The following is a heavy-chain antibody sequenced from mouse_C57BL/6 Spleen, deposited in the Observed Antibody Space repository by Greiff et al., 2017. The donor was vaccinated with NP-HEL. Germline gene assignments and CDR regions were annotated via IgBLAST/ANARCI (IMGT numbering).Heavy chain of an antibody. V-gene: IGHV5-16*01. Sequence: EVKLMESEGGLVQPGSSMKLSCTASGFTFSDYYMAWVRQVPEKGLEWVANINYDGSSTYYLDSLKSRFIISRDNAKNILYLQMSSLKSEDTATYYCARGYYGSSYAMDYWGQGTSVTVSS. CDR3: ARGYYGSSYAMDY. CDR2: INYDGSST. D-gene: IGHD1-1*01. J-gene: IGHJ4*01. CDR1: GFTFSDYY.